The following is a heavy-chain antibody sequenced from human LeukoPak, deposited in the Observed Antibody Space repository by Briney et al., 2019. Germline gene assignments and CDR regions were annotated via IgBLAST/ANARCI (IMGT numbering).Heavy chain of an antibody. Sequence: PGGSLRLSCAASGFTFSSYAMYWVRQAPGKGLEWVSGIFGSGGSTHYADSVKGRFTISRDNSKNTLYLQMNSLRAEDTAVYYCAKDLYGHFDYWGQGTLVTVSS. V-gene: IGHV3-23*01. J-gene: IGHJ4*02. CDR3: AKDLYGHFDY. D-gene: IGHD4-17*01. CDR1: GFTFSSYA. CDR2: IFGSGGST.